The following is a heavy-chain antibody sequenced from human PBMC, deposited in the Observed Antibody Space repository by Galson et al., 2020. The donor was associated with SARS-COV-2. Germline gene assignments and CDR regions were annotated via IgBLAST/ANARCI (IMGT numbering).Heavy chain of an antibody. J-gene: IGHJ6*02. V-gene: IGHV3-21*01. Sequence: GESLKISCAASGFPFRSYSMNWVRQASGKGLEWVSSISAGSTYIYYTDSVKGRFTISRDNAKNSLFLQLNSLRAEDTAVYYCARVGDMATTPSDYYYYGLDLWGQGTTVTVSS. CDR2: ISAGSTYI. CDR3: ARVGDMATTPSDYYYYGLDL. D-gene: IGHD3-16*01. CDR1: GFPFRSYS.